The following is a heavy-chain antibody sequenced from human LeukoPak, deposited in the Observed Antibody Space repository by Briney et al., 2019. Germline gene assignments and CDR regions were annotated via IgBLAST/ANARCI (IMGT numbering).Heavy chain of an antibody. Sequence: GGSLRLSCAASGFTFSNYWMHWVRQAPGKGLVWVSRINSDGINTSYADSAKGRFTISRDNAKNTLNLQMNSLRAEDTAVYYCARDLGQYYDTSDNWFDPWGQGTLVTVSS. CDR2: INSDGINT. D-gene: IGHD3-22*01. CDR1: GFTFSNYW. V-gene: IGHV3-74*01. J-gene: IGHJ5*02. CDR3: ARDLGQYYDTSDNWFDP.